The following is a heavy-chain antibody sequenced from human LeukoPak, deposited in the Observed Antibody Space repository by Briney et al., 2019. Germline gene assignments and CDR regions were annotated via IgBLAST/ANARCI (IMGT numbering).Heavy chain of an antibody. V-gene: IGHV4-34*01. J-gene: IGHJ4*02. CDR2: INHSGST. CDR1: GGSFSGYY. Sequence: SETLSLTCAVYGGSFSGYYWGWIRQPPGKGLEWIGEINHSGSTNYNPSLKSRVTISVDTSKNQFSLKLSSVTAADTAVYYCARGDLWFGDSYWGQGTLVTVSS. CDR3: ARGDLWFGDSY. D-gene: IGHD3-10*01.